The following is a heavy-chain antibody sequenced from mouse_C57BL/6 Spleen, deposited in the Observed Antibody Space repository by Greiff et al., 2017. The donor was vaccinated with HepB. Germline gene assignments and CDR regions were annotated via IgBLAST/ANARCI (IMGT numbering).Heavy chain of an antibody. Sequence: QVQLQQSGPELVKPGASVKISCKASGYAFSSSWMNWVKQRPGKGLEWIGRIYPGDGDTNYNGKFKGKATLTADKSSSTAYMQLSSLTSEDSAVYFCARGDYYGSSYLYFDYWGQGTTLTVSS. D-gene: IGHD1-1*01. CDR1: GYAFSSSW. CDR3: ARGDYYGSSYLYFDY. J-gene: IGHJ2*01. V-gene: IGHV1-82*01. CDR2: IYPGDGDT.